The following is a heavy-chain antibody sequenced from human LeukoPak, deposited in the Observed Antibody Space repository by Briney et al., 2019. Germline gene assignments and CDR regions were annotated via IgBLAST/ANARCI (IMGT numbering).Heavy chain of an antibody. J-gene: IGHJ4*02. CDR2: INSDGTTT. CDR3: ARGHSSSWSIFDY. V-gene: IGHV3-74*01. CDR1: GFTFSTYW. D-gene: IGHD6-13*01. Sequence: GGSLRLSCEGSGFTFSTYWMHWVCQVPGKGLAWVSSINSDGTTTNYADSVKGRFTISRDNAKNTLYLQMDSLRAEDTAVYHCARGHSSSWSIFDYWGQGALVSVSS.